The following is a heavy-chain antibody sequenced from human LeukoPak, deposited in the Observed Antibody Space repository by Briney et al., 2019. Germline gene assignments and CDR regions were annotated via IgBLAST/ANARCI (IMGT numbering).Heavy chain of an antibody. CDR2: LNWSGGKT. CDR3: AGSASVAGDYYFDS. Sequence: GGSLRLSCAASGFKFDDRGMSWVRQAPGKGLEWVSGLNWSGGKTRYADSVKGRFTISRDNSKNFVVLQKNSLKVEDTAFYYSAGSASVAGDYYFDSWGQGTLVTVSS. J-gene: IGHJ4*02. CDR1: GFKFDDRG. D-gene: IGHD6-19*01. V-gene: IGHV3-20*04.